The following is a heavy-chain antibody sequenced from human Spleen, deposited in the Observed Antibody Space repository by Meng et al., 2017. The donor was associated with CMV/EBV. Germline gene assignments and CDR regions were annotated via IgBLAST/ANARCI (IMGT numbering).Heavy chain of an antibody. Sequence: KVSCKASGNIFTRYHWVRQAPGEGCEFVGWIDPKNGGTKYAQKLQDRVSMTNDASMSIVYMEMNRLKSDDTAVYFCAGELVRGAPPTWGQGTLVTVSS. D-gene: IGHD3-10*01. V-gene: IGHV1-2*02. CDR1: GNIFTRY. CDR2: IDPKNGGT. J-gene: IGHJ5*02. CDR3: AGELVRGAPPT.